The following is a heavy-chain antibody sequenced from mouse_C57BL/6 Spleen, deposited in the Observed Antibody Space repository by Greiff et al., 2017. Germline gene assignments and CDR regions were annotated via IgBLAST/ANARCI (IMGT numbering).Heavy chain of an antibody. CDR2: IDPEDGET. D-gene: IGHD1-1*01. CDR1: GFNIKDYY. J-gene: IGHJ2*01. Sequence: VHVKQSGAELVKPGASVKLSCTASGFNIKDYYMHWVKQRTEQGLEWIGRIDPEDGETKYAPKFQGKATITADTSSNTAYLQLSSLTSEDTAVYYGATTPYYSGDYFDYWGQGTTLTVSS. V-gene: IGHV14-2*01. CDR3: ATTPYYSGDYFDY.